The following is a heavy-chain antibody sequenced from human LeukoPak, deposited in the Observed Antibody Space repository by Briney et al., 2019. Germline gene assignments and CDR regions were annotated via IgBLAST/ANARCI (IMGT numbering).Heavy chain of an antibody. CDR2: THSGGST. J-gene: IGHJ4*02. V-gene: IGHV3-53*01. CDR3: ARALRYGDFDY. CDR1: GFSVSSNY. D-gene: IGHD3-9*01. Sequence: GGSLRLSCAASGFSVSSNYMTWVRQAPGKGLEWVSVTHSGGSTYYADSVKGRFTISRDNAKNSLYLQMNSLRAEDTAVYYCARALRYGDFDYWGQGTLVTVSS.